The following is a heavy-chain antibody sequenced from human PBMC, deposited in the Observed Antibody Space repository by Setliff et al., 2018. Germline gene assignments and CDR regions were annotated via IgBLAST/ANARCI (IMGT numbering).Heavy chain of an antibody. J-gene: IGHJ4*02. Sequence: PGGSLRLSCAASGFTFSTYSLIWVRQAPGTGLEWVSSISPSSSHIYYADSVKGRFTISRDEAKNSLYLQMNSLRTEDTAVYYCARSAVAVPGQFYFDNWGQGTQVTVSS. D-gene: IGHD6-19*01. CDR1: GFTFSTYS. CDR3: ARSAVAVPGQFYFDN. V-gene: IGHV3-21*01. CDR2: ISPSSSHI.